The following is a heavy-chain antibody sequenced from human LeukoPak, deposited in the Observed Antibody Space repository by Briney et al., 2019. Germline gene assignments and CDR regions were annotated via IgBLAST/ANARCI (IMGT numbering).Heavy chain of an antibody. CDR1: GFTYKIYS. V-gene: IGHV3-21*01. Sequence: GGSLRLSCAASGFTYKIYSMNWVRQAPGKGLEWVSSISTSSSHMYYADSVKGRFTISRDNAKNSLYLQMNTLRAEDTAVYYCARDDTSAHFFDYWGQGTLVTVSS. D-gene: IGHD3-10*01. CDR3: ARDDTSAHFFDY. CDR2: ISTSSSHM. J-gene: IGHJ4*02.